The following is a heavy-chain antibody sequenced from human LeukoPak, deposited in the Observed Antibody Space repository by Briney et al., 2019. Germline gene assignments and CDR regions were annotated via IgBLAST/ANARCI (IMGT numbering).Heavy chain of an antibody. CDR1: GFTFSSYA. J-gene: IGHJ4*02. CDR3: AKDPVGATSPKRSYFDY. Sequence: PGGSLRLSCAASGFTFSSYAMSWVRQAPGKGLEWVSAISGSGGSTYYADSVKGRFTISRDNSKNTLYLQMNSLRAEDTAVYYCAKDPVGATSPKRSYFDYWGQGTLVTVSS. D-gene: IGHD1-26*01. CDR2: ISGSGGST. V-gene: IGHV3-23*01.